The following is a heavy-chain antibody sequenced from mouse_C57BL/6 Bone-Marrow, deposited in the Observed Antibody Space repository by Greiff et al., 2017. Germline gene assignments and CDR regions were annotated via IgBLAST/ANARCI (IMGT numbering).Heavy chain of an antibody. CDR1: GYTFTSYW. CDR3: AREGLWLRLLWYFDV. Sequence: VQLQESGPELVKPGASVKMSCKASGYTFTSYWITWVKQRPGQGLEWIGDIYPGSGSTNYNEKFKSKATLTVDTSSSTAYMQLSSLTSEDSAVYYCAREGLWLRLLWYFDVWGTGTTVTVSS. V-gene: IGHV1-55*01. D-gene: IGHD2-2*01. CDR2: IYPGSGST. J-gene: IGHJ1*03.